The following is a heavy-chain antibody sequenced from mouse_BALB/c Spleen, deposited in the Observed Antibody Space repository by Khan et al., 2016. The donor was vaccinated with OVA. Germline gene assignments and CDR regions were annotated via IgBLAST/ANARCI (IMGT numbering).Heavy chain of an antibody. J-gene: IGHJ3*01. CDR1: GYTFTTYW. D-gene: IGHD2-1*01. V-gene: IGHV1-7*01. CDR2: IDPSTGYT. CDR3: ARREQYGIWAY. Sequence: QVQLKQSGAELAKPGASVKMSCKASGYTFTTYWMHWVKQRPGQGLEWIGYIDPSTGYTEYNQKFKDKATLTTDKSSSPAFMQLRSLTSADSPVYYSARREQYGIWAYWGQGTLVTVSA.